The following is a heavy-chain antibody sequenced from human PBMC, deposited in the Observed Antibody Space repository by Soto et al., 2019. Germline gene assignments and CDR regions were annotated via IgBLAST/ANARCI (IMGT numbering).Heavy chain of an antibody. CDR1: GGSITGGDYY. J-gene: IGHJ4*02. D-gene: IGHD1-1*01. CDR2: IHYSGST. V-gene: IGHV4-30-4*01. Sequence: PSETLSLTCTVSGGSITGGDYYWNWIRLTPGKGLEWIGYIHYSGSTYYNPSLSSRVTISMDTSKNQFSLRLSSVSAADTAVYYCARDINNWTGSIRHWGQGTRVTVSS. CDR3: ARDINNWTGSIRH.